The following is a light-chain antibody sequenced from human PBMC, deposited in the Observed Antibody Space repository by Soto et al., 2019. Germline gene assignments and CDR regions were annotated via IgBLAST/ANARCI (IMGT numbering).Light chain of an antibody. Sequence: EIVLTQSPGTLSLSPGERATLSCRASQSVSSSYLAWYQQKPGQAPMLLIYAASSRATVIPDRFSGSGSGTDFTLTISRLEPEDFAVYYCQQYGSSLFTFGPGTIVDIK. CDR3: QQYGSSLFT. J-gene: IGKJ3*01. V-gene: IGKV3-20*01. CDR2: AAS. CDR1: QSVSSSY.